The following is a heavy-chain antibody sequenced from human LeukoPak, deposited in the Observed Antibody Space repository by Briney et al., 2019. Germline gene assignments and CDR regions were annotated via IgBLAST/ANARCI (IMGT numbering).Heavy chain of an antibody. D-gene: IGHD2-15*01. V-gene: IGHV3-21*01. CDR2: ISSSSSYI. CDR3: ARDQVVVAATKYYYYYYYMDV. J-gene: IGHJ6*03. Sequence: GGSLRLSCAASGFTFSSYSMNWVRQAPGKGLEWVSSISSSSSYIYYADSVKGRFTISRDNAKNSLYLQMNSLRAEDTAVYYCARDQVVVAATKYYYYYYYMDVWGKGTTVTVSS. CDR1: GFTFSSYS.